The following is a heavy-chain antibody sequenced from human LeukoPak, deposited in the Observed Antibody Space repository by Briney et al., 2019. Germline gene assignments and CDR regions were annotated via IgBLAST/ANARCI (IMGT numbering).Heavy chain of an antibody. V-gene: IGHV3-21*04. J-gene: IGHJ4*02. D-gene: IGHD5-18*01. Sequence: PGGSLRLSCAASGFTFSSYSMNWVRQAPGKGLEWVSSISSSSSYIYYADSVKGRFTISRDNSKNTLYLQMNSLRAEDTDVYYCAKDVERSSYGLVLTGGPFDYWGQGTLVIVSS. CDR1: GFTFSSYS. CDR2: ISSSSSYI. CDR3: AKDVERSSYGLVLTGGPFDY.